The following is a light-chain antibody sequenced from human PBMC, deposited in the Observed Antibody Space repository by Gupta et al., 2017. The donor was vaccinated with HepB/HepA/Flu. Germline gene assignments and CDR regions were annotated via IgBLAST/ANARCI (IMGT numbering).Light chain of an antibody. CDR1: QSISWW. Sequence: DIQMTQSPDTLSASVGDRVSITCRASQSISWWLAWYQQKPGKAPKLMMYKASKGESGVPSRFSGSGYEKEFTLTSSSRQHDDFANYYGQQDVSYNIFGQGTKVEIK. CDR2: KAS. V-gene: IGKV1-5*03. CDR3: QQDVSYNI. J-gene: IGKJ2*01.